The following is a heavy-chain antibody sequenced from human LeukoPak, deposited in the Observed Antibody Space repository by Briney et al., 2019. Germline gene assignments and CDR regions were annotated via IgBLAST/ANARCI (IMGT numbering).Heavy chain of an antibody. V-gene: IGHV3-9*01. J-gene: IGHJ4*02. CDR1: GFSFDDYA. Sequence: GGSLRLSCVASGFSFDDYAMHWVRRAPGKGLEWVSGICWNSGKIGYADSVKGRFTISRDNAKNSLYLQMNSLRAEDTSLYYCGKDKNGDYVVVFEYWGTVIMVSASS. CDR2: ICWNSGKI. CDR3: GKDKNGDYVVVFEY. D-gene: IGHD4-17*01.